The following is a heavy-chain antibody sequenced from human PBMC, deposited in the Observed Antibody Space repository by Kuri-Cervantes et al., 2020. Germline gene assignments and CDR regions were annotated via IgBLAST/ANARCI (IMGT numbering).Heavy chain of an antibody. Sequence: GESLKISCAASGFTFSIYALHWVRQAPGKGLEWVAIISDGGGNAYYADSVKGRFTISRGNSKNTLYLQMNSLRAEDTAVYYCARDPITIFGVVTHGFDYWGQGTLVTVSS. CDR2: ISDGGGNA. CDR1: GFTFSIYA. V-gene: IGHV3-30-3*01. J-gene: IGHJ4*02. D-gene: IGHD3-3*01. CDR3: ARDPITIFGVVTHGFDY.